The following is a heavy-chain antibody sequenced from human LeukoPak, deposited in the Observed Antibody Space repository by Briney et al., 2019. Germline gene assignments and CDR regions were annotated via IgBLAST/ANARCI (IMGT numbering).Heavy chain of an antibody. V-gene: IGHV4-39*07. J-gene: IGHJ4*02. Sequence: SETLSLTCTVSGGSISSSSYYWGWIRQPPGKGLEWIGSIYYSGSTYYNPSLKSRVTISVDTSKNQFSLKLSSVTAADTAMYYCARRGSGRVDYWGQGTLVTVSS. CDR2: IYYSGST. CDR3: ARRGSGRVDY. D-gene: IGHD3-10*01. CDR1: GGSISSSSYY.